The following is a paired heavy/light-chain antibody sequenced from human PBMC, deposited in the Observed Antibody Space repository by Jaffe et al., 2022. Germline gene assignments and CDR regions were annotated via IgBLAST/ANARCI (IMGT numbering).Heavy chain of an antibody. V-gene: IGHV3-7*05. CDR3: ARVTGESLWFGEPVLGVNYFDY. Sequence: EVQLVESGGGLVQPGGSLRLSCAASGFTFSNYWMSWVRQAPGKGLEWVANIKQDGSEKYYVDSVKGRFTISRDNAKNSLYLQMNSLRAEDTAVYYCARVTGESLWFGEPVLGVNYFDYWGQGTLVTVSS. CDR2: IKQDGSEK. D-gene: IGHD3-10*01. CDR1: GFTFSNYW. J-gene: IGHJ4*02.
Light chain of an antibody. CDR3: QQYNNWPPYT. V-gene: IGKV3-15*01. CDR1: QSVSSN. J-gene: IGKJ2*01. CDR2: GAS. Sequence: EIVMTQSPATLSVSPGERATLSCRASQSVSSNLAWYQQKPGQAPRLLIYGASTRATGFPARFSGSGSGTEFTLTISSLQSEDFAVYYCQQYNNWPPYTFGQGTKLEIK.